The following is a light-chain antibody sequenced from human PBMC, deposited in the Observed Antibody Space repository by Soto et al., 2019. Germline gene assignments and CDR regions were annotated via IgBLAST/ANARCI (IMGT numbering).Light chain of an antibody. CDR1: QSVLYSSNNKNY. V-gene: IGKV4-1*01. CDR2: WAS. CDR3: QQYYSTPHS. Sequence: DIVMTQSPDSLAVSLGERATINCKSSQSVLYSSNNKNYLAWYQEKPGQPPKLLIYWASTRESGVPDRFSGSGSGTDFTLTISSLQAEDVAAYYCQQYYSTPHSFGQGTKLEI. J-gene: IGKJ2*01.